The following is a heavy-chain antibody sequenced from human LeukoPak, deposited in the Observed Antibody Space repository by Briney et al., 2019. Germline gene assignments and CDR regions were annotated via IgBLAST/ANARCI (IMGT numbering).Heavy chain of an antibody. J-gene: IGHJ3*02. Sequence: PSQTLSLTCTVSGGSISSGGYYWSWIRQPPGKGLEWIGYIYHSGSTYYNPSLKSRVTISVDRSKNQFSLKLSSVTAADTAVYYCARDKRTYSGFDIWGQGTMVTVSS. CDR3: ARDKRTYSGFDI. D-gene: IGHD1-26*01. CDR2: IYHSGST. V-gene: IGHV4-30-2*01. CDR1: GGSISSGGYY.